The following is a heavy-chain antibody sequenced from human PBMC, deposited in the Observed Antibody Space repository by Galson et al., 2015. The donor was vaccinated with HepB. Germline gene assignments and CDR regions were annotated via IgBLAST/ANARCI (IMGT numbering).Heavy chain of an antibody. Sequence: QSGAEVKKPGESLKISCKGSGYSFSTHWIGWVRQMPGRGLEWMGVIYPGDSDTRYSPSFQGQVTISVDKSISTAYLHWSSLKASDTAMYYCARHLAMLREVPKHFDYWGQGTLVTVSS. CDR1: GYSFSTHW. CDR2: IYPGDSDT. J-gene: IGHJ4*02. V-gene: IGHV5-51*01. D-gene: IGHD3-10*01. CDR3: ARHLAMLREVPKHFDY.